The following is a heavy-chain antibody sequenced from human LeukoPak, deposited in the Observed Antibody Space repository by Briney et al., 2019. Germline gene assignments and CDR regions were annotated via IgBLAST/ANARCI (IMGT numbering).Heavy chain of an antibody. CDR2: IRDSGEA. Sequence: PGGSLRLSCAVSGFRFSDYYMSWVRQAPGEGLEWVGLIRDSGEAFYADFARGRFAISRDESENTLYLQMNSLRVEDTAVYFCARDRAANQDWVEFDPWGQGTPVIVSS. V-gene: IGHV3-66*03. CDR3: ARDRAANQDWVEFDP. J-gene: IGHJ5*02. CDR1: GFRFSDYY. D-gene: IGHD3/OR15-3a*01.